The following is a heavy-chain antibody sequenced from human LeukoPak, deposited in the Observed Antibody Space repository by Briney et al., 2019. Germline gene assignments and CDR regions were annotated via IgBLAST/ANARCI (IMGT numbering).Heavy chain of an antibody. V-gene: IGHV4-59*08. CDR2: IYYNGST. CDR3: ARHEYCSGGSCYVGD. J-gene: IGHJ4*02. CDR1: GRSISSYY. D-gene: IGHD2-15*01. Sequence: SETLSLTCTVSGRSISSYYWNWIRQPPGKGLEWIGYIYYNGSTNYNPSLKSRVTISVDTSKNQFSLKLSSVTAADTAVYYCARHEYCSGGSCYVGDWGQGTLVTVSS.